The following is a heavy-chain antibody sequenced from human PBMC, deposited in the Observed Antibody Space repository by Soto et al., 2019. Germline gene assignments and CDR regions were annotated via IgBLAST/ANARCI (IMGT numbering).Heavy chain of an antibody. J-gene: IGHJ2*01. Sequence: QEQLVESGGGGVQLWSPLGLACTASSFAFRSKGLHWFRRAPGKGLEWVAVISYAGGYENYADSVKGRFTVSRDNSKNTLWLQMNSLRTEDTAVYYCAKGTTVTPWRYLDLWGQGTLVTVSS. CDR1: SFAFRSKG. CDR2: ISYAGGYE. D-gene: IGHD4-17*01. CDR3: AKGTTVTPWRYLDL. V-gene: IGHV3-30*18.